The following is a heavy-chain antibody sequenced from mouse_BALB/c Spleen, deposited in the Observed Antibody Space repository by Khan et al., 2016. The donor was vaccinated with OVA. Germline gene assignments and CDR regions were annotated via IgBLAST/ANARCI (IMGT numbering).Heavy chain of an antibody. CDR3: SREGAYYGADGWFAY. J-gene: IGHJ3*01. CDR2: IIPSSDYT. CDR1: GYTFTTYT. Sequence: QVQLQQSGAELARPGASVKMSCKASGYTFTTYTIHWVKQRPGQGLEWIGYIIPSSDYTNYNQKFKDKATLTADKSSSTAYMQLSSLTSEDSAVYYFSREGAYYGADGWFAYWGQGTLVTVSA. V-gene: IGHV1-4*01. D-gene: IGHD1-1*01.